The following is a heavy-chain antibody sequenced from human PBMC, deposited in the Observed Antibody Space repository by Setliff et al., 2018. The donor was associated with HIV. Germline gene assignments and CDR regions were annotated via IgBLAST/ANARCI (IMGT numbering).Heavy chain of an antibody. J-gene: IGHJ6*03. CDR1: GYTLTNYG. Sequence: GASVKVSCKASGYTLTNYGISWVRQAPGQGLVWMGWISADNGDTNYPQKLQGRVTMTTDTSTSTAYMELRSLRSDDTAVYYCARVIDYGVLYWSYYMDVWGKGTTVTVSS. CDR3: ARVIDYGVLYWSYYMDV. CDR2: ISADNGDT. D-gene: IGHD4-17*01. V-gene: IGHV1-18*01.